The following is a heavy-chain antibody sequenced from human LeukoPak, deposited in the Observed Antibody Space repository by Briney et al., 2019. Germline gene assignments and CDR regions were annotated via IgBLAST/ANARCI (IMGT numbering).Heavy chain of an antibody. V-gene: IGHV3-7*04. J-gene: IGHJ4*02. CDR1: GFTFNNFW. CDR2: IKADGTEQ. D-gene: IGHD1-26*01. Sequence: GGSLRLSCAASGFTFNNFWMSWVRQAPGTGLEWVANIKADGTEQYYVDSVKGRFTVSRDNAKNSLYLQMNSLRAEDSAVYFCARDKQVGPSLFDYWGQGTLVTVSS. CDR3: ARDKQVGPSLFDY.